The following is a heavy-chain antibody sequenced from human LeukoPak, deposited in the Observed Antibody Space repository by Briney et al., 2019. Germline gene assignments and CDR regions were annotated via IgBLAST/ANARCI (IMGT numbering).Heavy chain of an antibody. CDR1: GGSISSGSYY. D-gene: IGHD6-19*01. CDR2: IYTSGST. V-gene: IGHV4-61*02. J-gene: IGHJ4*02. CDR3: ARDGVAVGYFDY. Sequence: PSQTLSLTCTVSGGSISSGSYYWSWIRQPAGKGLEWIGRIYTSGSTNYNPSLKSRVTISVDTSKNQFSLQLSSVTAADTAVYYCARDGVAVGYFDYWGQGTLVTVSS.